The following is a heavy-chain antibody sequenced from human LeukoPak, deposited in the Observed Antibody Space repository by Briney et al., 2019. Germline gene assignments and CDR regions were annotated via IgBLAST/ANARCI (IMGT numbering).Heavy chain of an antibody. V-gene: IGHV3-33*01. CDR2: IWYDGSNK. CDR1: GFTFSSYG. J-gene: IGHJ4*02. CDR3: ARGYSGSWFPFDY. Sequence: GGSLGLSCAAFGFTFSSYGMHGVRQAPGKGLEGVAVIWYDGSNKYYADSVKGRFTISRDNSKNSLYLQMNSLRAEDTAVYYCARGYSGSWFPFDYWGQGTLVTVSS. D-gene: IGHD6-13*01.